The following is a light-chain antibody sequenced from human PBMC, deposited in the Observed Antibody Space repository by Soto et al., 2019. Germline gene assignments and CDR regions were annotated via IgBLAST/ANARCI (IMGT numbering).Light chain of an antibody. J-gene: IGKJ1*01. CDR2: WAS. Sequence: DIVMTQSPDSLAVSLGERATINCKSSQSVLYNSNNKNYLAWYQQKPGQPPKLLIYWASTRESGVPDRFSGKRAGNDFPLTHKRLQAEDVAVYYCQQYYSPWTFGQGTKVEIK. V-gene: IGKV4-1*01. CDR3: QQYYSPWT. CDR1: QSVLYNSNNKNY.